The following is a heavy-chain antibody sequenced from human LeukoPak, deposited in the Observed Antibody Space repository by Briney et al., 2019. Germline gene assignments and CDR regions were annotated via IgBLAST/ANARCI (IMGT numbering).Heavy chain of an antibody. V-gene: IGHV4-61*02. CDR2: IYTSGST. Sequence: SQTLSLTCTVSGGSISSGSYYWSWIRQPAGKGLEWIGRIYTSGSTNYSPSLKSRVTISVDTSKNQFSLKLSSVTAADTAVYYCARDAAYYYDSSGLFDYWGQGTLVTVSS. D-gene: IGHD3-22*01. CDR3: ARDAAYYYDSSGLFDY. J-gene: IGHJ4*02. CDR1: GGSISSGSYY.